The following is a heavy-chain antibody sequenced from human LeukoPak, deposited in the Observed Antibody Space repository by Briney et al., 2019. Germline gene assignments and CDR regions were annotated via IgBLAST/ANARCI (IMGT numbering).Heavy chain of an antibody. CDR1: GYTFTGYY. CDR3: ARGRSWGTLSGVDP. V-gene: IGHV1-2*06. CDR2: INPNSGGT. Sequence: GASVTVSCKASGYTFTGYYMHWVRQAPGQGLEWMGRINPNSGGTNYAQKFQGRVTMTRDTSISTAYMELSRLRSDDTAVYYCARGRSWGTLSGVDPWGQGTLVTVSS. D-gene: IGHD6-13*01. J-gene: IGHJ5*02.